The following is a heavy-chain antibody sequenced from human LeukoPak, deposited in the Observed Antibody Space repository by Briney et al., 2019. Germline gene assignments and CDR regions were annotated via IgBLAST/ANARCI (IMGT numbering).Heavy chain of an antibody. CDR1: GGTFSSYA. CDR3: ARDRRSGCHTLFDY. CDR2: IIPIFGTP. V-gene: IGHV1-69*06. Sequence: ASVKVSCKASGGTFSSYAISWVRQAPGQGLEWMGGIIPIFGTPNYAQKFQGRVTITAEKSTSTTYMELSSLRAEDTAVYYCARDRRSGCHTLFDYWGQGTLVTVSS. D-gene: IGHD3-22*01. J-gene: IGHJ4*02.